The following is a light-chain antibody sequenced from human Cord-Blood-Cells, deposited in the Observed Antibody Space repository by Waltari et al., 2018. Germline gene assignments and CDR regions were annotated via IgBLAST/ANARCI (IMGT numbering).Light chain of an antibody. CDR3: QKYNSSPRT. V-gene: IGKV1-27*01. CDR2: AAS. J-gene: IGKJ1*01. Sequence: DIQMTQSPSSLYASVGDRVPITCRARQGISNYLAGYQQKPGKVPKLLIYAASTLQSGVPSRFSGSVSGTDFTLTISSLQPEDVATYYCQKYNSSPRTFGQGTKVEIK. CDR1: QGISNY.